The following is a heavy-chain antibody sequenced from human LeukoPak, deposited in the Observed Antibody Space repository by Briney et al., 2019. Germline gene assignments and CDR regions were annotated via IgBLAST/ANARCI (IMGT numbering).Heavy chain of an antibody. Sequence: GGSLRLSCAASGFTFSSYSINWVRQAPGKGLEWVSFISSSSTYIYYADSLKGRFTISRDNSKNTLYLQMNSLRAGDTAVYYCAKDFDDIVVVPAAVDYWGQGTLVTVSS. D-gene: IGHD2-2*01. V-gene: IGHV3-21*01. J-gene: IGHJ4*02. CDR2: ISSSSTYI. CDR3: AKDFDDIVVVPAAVDY. CDR1: GFTFSSYS.